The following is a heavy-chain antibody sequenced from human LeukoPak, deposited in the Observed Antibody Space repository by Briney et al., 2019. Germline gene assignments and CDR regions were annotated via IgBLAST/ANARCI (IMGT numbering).Heavy chain of an antibody. CDR1: GYSFIDYY. CDR3: ARGGGIVVVPAAPFDP. Sequence: ASVKVSCKASGYSFIDYYMVWVRQAPGQRLEWMGWINPNSGGTNYVQKFQGRVTMTRDTSISTAYMELSRLRSDDTAVYYCARGGGIVVVPAAPFDPWGQGTLVTVSS. J-gene: IGHJ5*02. CDR2: INPNSGGT. D-gene: IGHD2-2*01. V-gene: IGHV1-2*02.